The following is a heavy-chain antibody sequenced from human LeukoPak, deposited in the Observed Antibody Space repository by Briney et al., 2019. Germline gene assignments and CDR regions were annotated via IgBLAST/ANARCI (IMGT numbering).Heavy chain of an antibody. CDR3: ARGIRRFGKLANFDY. CDR2: IYYSGST. J-gene: IGHJ4*02. CDR1: GGSISSHY. Sequence: SETLSLTCTVSGGSISSHYWSWLRQPPGKGLEWIGYIYYSGSTNYNPSLKSRVTISVDTSKNQFSLKLSSVTAADTAFYYCARGIRRFGKLANFDYWGQGMLVTVSS. D-gene: IGHD3-10*01. V-gene: IGHV4-59*08.